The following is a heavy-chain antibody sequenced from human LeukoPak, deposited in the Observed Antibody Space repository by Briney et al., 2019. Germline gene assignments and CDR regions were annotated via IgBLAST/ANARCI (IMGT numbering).Heavy chain of an antibody. V-gene: IGHV6-1*01. Sequence: SQTLSLTCAISGDSVSRNSAAWNWIRQSPSRGLEWLGRTYYRSKWYNDYGVYVKSRISINPDTSKNQFSLQLNSVTPEDAAVYFCAYGYDAFDVWGQGTMVTVSS. CDR1: GDSVSRNSAA. J-gene: IGHJ3*01. CDR2: TYYRSKWYN. CDR3: AYGYDAFDV. D-gene: IGHD4-17*01.